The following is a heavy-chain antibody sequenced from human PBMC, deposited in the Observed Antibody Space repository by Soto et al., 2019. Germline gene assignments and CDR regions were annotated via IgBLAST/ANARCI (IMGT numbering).Heavy chain of an antibody. V-gene: IGHV4-59*08. Sequence: SETLSLTCTVSGGSINTYYWNWVRQPPGKGLEWIGYIYYTGSTNYSPSLRSRATISVDMSKNQFSLKLTSVTAADTAVYYCARLADYSRPNYSFDIWGQGTMVTVSS. CDR1: GGSINTYY. D-gene: IGHD4-4*01. CDR3: ARLADYSRPNYSFDI. J-gene: IGHJ3*02. CDR2: IYYTGST.